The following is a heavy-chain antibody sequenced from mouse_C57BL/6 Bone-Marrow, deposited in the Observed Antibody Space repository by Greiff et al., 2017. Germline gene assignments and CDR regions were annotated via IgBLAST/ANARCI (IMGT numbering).Heavy chain of an antibody. CDR2: ISYDGSN. V-gene: IGHV3-6*01. Sequence: EVQLQESGPGLVKPSQSLSLTCSVTGYSITSGYYWNWIRQFPGNKLEWMGYISYDGSNNYNPSLKNRISITRDTSKNQFFLKLNSVTTEDTATYYCARDRVLRPSYAMDYWGQGTSVTVSS. CDR3: ARDRVLRPSYAMDY. CDR1: GYSITSGYY. D-gene: IGHD1-2*01. J-gene: IGHJ4*01.